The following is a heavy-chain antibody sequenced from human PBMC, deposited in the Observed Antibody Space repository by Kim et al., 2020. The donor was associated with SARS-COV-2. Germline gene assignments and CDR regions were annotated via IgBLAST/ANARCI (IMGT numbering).Heavy chain of an antibody. D-gene: IGHD2-2*02. J-gene: IGHJ4*02. CDR1: GFTFSSYA. Sequence: GGSLRLSCAASGFTFSSYAMSWVRQAPGKGLEWVSAISGSGGSTYYADSVKGRFTISRDNSKNTLYLQMNSLRAEDTAVYYCAKDESAAIRRYYFDYWGQGTLVTVSS. CDR2: ISGSGGST. V-gene: IGHV3-23*01. CDR3: AKDESAAIRRYYFDY.